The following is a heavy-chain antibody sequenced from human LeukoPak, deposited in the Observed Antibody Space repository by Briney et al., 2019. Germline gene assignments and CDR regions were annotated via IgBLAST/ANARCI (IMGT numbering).Heavy chain of an antibody. J-gene: IGHJ4*02. CDR2: IIRSVGST. V-gene: IGHV3-23*01. CDR1: GFTFSSYA. CDR3: AKAAVNWNGHFDY. D-gene: IGHD1-1*01. Sequence: GGSLRLSCAASGFTFSSYAMSWVRQAPGKGLEWVSAIIRSVGSTSYSASVYGRFTTSTDNSNNTLYLQMNSLRAEDTAVYYCAKAAVNWNGHFDYWGQGTLVTVSS.